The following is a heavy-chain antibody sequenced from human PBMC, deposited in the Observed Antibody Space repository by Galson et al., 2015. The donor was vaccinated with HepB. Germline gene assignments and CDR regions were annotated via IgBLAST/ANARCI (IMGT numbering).Heavy chain of an antibody. V-gene: IGHV3-30*02. J-gene: IGHJ4*02. Sequence: SLRLSCAASGFTFSRYGMHWVRQAPGKGLEWVSFIQYDESSKTYADSVKGRFTISRDNSKNTLFLQMNSLRAEDTAVYYCAKISIAVAGSAAKDTFDYWGQGTLVTVSS. CDR3: AKISIAVAGSAAKDTFDY. CDR1: GFTFSRYG. D-gene: IGHD6-19*01. CDR2: IQYDESSK.